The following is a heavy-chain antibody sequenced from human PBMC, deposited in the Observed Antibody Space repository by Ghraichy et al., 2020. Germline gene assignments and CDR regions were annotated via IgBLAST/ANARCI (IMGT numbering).Heavy chain of an antibody. Sequence: ASVKVSCKASGYTFTRYGISWVRQAPGQGLEWMGWISAYSGNTDYAQKFQGRVTLTTDTSTSTAYMELRSLRSDDTAVYFCAKDGREPLRAEAFDHWDQGTLVTVSS. CDR3: AKDGREPLRAEAFDH. CDR1: GYTFTRYG. D-gene: IGHD1-26*01. CDR2: ISAYSGNT. J-gene: IGHJ4*02. V-gene: IGHV1-18*04.